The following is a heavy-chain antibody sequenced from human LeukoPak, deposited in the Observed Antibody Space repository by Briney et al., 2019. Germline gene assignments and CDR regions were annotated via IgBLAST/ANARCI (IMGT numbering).Heavy chain of an antibody. CDR1: GASISGHY. CDR3: ARDEISINALDM. Sequence: SETLSLTCTVSGASISGHYLTWIWQPPGKGLEWIGYISYIGSTNYNPSLKSRVTISVDTSKNQFSLKLSSVTAADSAVYYCARDEISINALDMWGQGTMVTVSS. D-gene: IGHD1-14*01. J-gene: IGHJ3*02. CDR2: ISYIGST. V-gene: IGHV4-59*11.